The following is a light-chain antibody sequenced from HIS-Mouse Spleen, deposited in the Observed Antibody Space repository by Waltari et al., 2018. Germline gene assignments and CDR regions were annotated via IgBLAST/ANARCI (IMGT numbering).Light chain of an antibody. CDR1: SSDVGGYHH. CDR2: DVS. V-gene: IGLV2-14*03. J-gene: IGLJ3*02. Sequence: QSALTQPASVSGSPGQSITLSCTGTSSDVGGYHHVPWYQQHPGKAPKLMSYDVSNRPSGVSNRFSGSKSGNTASLTISGLQAEDEADYYCCSYAGSSNWVFGGGTKLTVL. CDR3: CSYAGSSNWV.